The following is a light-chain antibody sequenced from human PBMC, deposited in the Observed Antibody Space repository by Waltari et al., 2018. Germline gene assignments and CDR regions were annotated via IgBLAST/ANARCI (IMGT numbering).Light chain of an antibody. V-gene: IGLV3-1*01. J-gene: IGLJ2*01. CDR1: NLESKF. Sequence: SYDLTQPPALSVSPGETATITCSGENLESKFVYWYQQKAGQSPVLVVFQDNKRPSGSPEGFSGSNSGSTATLIISGSQAMDEADYYCQAWDSGSYVVFGGGTKLTVL. CDR2: QDN. CDR3: QAWDSGSYVV.